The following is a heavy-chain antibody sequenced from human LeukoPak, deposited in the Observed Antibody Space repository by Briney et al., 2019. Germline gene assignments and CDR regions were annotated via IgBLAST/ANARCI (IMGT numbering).Heavy chain of an antibody. D-gene: IGHD1-14*01. CDR1: GFTFSSYW. CDR2: INGDGSST. Sequence: GGSLRLSCAVSGFTFSSYWMHWVRQAPGKGLEWDSRINGDGSSTNYADSVKGRFTISRDNAKNTLHLQMDSLRAEDTAVYYCGSDVTLGYWGQGTLVTISS. J-gene: IGHJ4*02. CDR3: GSDVTLGY. V-gene: IGHV3-74*01.